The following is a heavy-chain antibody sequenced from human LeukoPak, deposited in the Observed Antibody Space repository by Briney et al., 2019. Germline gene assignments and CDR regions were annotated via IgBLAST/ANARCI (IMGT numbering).Heavy chain of an antibody. V-gene: IGHV4-39*07. Sequence: PSETLSLTCTVSTDSISKSLYHWAWVRQPPGKGLEWIAEIYYQGNTYYNPSLSGRVTISVDTSKNQFSLQLNAVTAADTALYFCASVKLGYYYDTNGYFDSWGQGTPVTVSS. CDR2: IYYQGNT. J-gene: IGHJ4*02. D-gene: IGHD3-22*01. CDR1: TDSISKSLYH. CDR3: ASVKLGYYYDTNGYFDS.